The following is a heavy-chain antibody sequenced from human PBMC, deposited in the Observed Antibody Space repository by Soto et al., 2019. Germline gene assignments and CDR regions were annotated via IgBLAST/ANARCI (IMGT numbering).Heavy chain of an antibody. J-gene: IGHJ1*01. Sequence: EVQLVESGGGLVQPGRSLRLSCAASGFTFDDYAMHWVRQVPGKGLEWVSGINWNSGSIGYGDSVKGRFAISRDNANNSLHLQMNGLSAEDTAFYYCVKDESINWYSGHFRHWGQGTLVTVSS. CDR2: INWNSGSI. D-gene: IGHD6-13*01. CDR1: GFTFDDYA. CDR3: VKDESINWYSGHFRH. V-gene: IGHV3-9*01.